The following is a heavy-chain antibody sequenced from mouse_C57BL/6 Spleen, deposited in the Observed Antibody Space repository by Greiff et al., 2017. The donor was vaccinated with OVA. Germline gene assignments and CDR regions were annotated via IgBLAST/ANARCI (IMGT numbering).Heavy chain of an antibody. D-gene: IGHD2-1*01. V-gene: IGHV1-53*01. Sequence: VQLQQPGPELVKPGASVKLSCKASGYTFTSYWMHWVKQRPGQGLEWIGNINPSNGGTNYNEKFKSKATLTVDKSSSTAYMQLSSLTSEDSAVYYCARGGGNYADYFDYWGQGTTLTVSS. CDR1: GYTFTSYW. CDR2: INPSNGGT. J-gene: IGHJ2*01. CDR3: ARGGGNYADYFDY.